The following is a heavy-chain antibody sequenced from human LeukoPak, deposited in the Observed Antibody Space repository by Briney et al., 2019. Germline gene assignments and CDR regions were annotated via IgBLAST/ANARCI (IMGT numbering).Heavy chain of an antibody. D-gene: IGHD3-22*01. CDR1: GFTFSDYY. Sequence: GGSLRLSRAASGFTFSDYYMSWLRQAPGKGLEWVSYISSSGSTIYYADSVKGRFTISRDNAKNSLYLQMNSLRAEDTAVYYCARGYDSSGYSIDYWGQGTLVTVSS. V-gene: IGHV3-11*04. J-gene: IGHJ4*02. CDR3: ARGYDSSGYSIDY. CDR2: ISSSGSTI.